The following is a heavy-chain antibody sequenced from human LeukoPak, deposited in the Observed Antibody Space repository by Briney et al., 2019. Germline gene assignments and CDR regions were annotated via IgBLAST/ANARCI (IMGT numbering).Heavy chain of an antibody. V-gene: IGHV4-34*01. CDR2: INHSGST. CDR3: AREVGGSYPGYNWFDP. J-gene: IGHJ5*02. CDR1: GGSFSGYY. D-gene: IGHD1-26*01. Sequence: ASETLSLTCAVYGGSFSGYYWSWIRQPPGKGLEWIGEINHSGSTNYNPSLKSRVTISVDTSKNQFSLKLSSVTAADTAVYYCAREVGGSYPGYNWFDPWGQGTLVTVSS.